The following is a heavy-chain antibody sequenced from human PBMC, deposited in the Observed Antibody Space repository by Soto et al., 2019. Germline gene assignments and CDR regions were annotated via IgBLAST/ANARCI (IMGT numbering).Heavy chain of an antibody. CDR1: GYTFTSYY. CDR2: INPSGGSR. Sequence: ASVKVSCKASGYTFTSYYMHWVRQSPGQGLEWMGIINPSGGSRSYAQKFQGRVTMTRDTSTSTVYMVLSSLRSEDTAEYYCASFRSGRPGFFDYWGQGTLVTVSS. D-gene: IGHD3-10*01. V-gene: IGHV1-46*01. CDR3: ASFRSGRPGFFDY. J-gene: IGHJ4*02.